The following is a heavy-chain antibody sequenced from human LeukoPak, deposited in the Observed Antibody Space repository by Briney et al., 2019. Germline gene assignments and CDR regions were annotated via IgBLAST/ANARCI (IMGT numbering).Heavy chain of an antibody. Sequence: ASVKVSCKASGGTFSSYAISWVRQAPGQGLEWMGGIIPIFGTANYAQKFQGRVTITADESTSTAYMELSSLRSEDTAVYYCARDLVGYSSSWYRPNWFDPWGQGTLVTVPS. CDR2: IIPIFGTA. D-gene: IGHD6-13*01. V-gene: IGHV1-69*01. J-gene: IGHJ5*02. CDR3: ARDLVGYSSSWYRPNWFDP. CDR1: GGTFSSYA.